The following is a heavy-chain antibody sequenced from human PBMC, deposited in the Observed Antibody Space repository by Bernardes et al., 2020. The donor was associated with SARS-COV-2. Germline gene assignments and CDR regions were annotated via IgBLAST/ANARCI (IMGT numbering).Heavy chain of an antibody. Sequence: ASVKVSCKASGYTFTNYYMHWVRQAPGQGLEWVGVINPSGGGTHYIQKFQGRVTVTRDTSTNTVYLDLSSLRPEDTAVYYCARGVVVVPAAIDFFQHWGQGTLVTVSS. CDR2: INPSGGGT. CDR1: GYTFTNYY. CDR3: ARGVVVVPAAIDFFQH. D-gene: IGHD2-2*02. J-gene: IGHJ1*01. V-gene: IGHV1-46*01.